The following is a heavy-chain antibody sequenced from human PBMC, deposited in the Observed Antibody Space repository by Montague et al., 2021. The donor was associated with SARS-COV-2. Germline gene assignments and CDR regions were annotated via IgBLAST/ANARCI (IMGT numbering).Heavy chain of an antibody. CDR1: GITFSSYA. Sequence: SLRLSCAASGITFSSYAMHWVRQAPGKGLEWVAVISYDGSNKYYADPVKGRFTISRDNSKNTLYLQMNSLRAEDTAVYYCAREGLSGSYYGFLDYWGQGTLVTGSS. J-gene: IGHJ4*02. V-gene: IGHV3-30-3*01. D-gene: IGHD3-10*01. CDR3: AREGLSGSYYGFLDY. CDR2: ISYDGSNK.